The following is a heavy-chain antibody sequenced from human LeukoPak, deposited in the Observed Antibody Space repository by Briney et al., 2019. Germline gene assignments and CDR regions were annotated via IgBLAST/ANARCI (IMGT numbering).Heavy chain of an antibody. CDR2: INPNSGDT. CDR3: ARANPLYCSSTTCLFDY. J-gene: IGHJ4*02. D-gene: IGHD2-2*01. CDR1: GYTFTGCY. V-gene: IGHV1-2*02. Sequence: GASVTVSCKASGYTFTGCYMHWVRQAPGQGFEWMGWINPNSGDTNYAQKFQGRVTMTRDTSISTAHMELSRLRSDDTAVYYCARANPLYCSSTTCLFDYWGQGTLATVSS.